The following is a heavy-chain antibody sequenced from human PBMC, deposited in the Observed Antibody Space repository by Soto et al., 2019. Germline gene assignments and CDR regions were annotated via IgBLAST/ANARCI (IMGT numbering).Heavy chain of an antibody. V-gene: IGHV1-3*01. CDR2: INVGSGDT. D-gene: IGHD2-15*01. CDR1: GYTFANYP. Sequence: QVHLVQSGAEVKKPGASVKLSCKASGYTFANYPIHWVRQAPGQGLEWMGWINVGSGDTKYSQNLQGRVTITRDTSASTAYVELTTLRSEDTAVYYCARVAAWSFDFWGQGTLVTVSS. J-gene: IGHJ4*02. CDR3: ARVAAWSFDF.